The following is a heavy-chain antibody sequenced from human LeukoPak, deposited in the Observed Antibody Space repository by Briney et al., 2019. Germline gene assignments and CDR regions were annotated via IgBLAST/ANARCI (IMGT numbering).Heavy chain of an antibody. V-gene: IGHV4-61*02. CDR2: IYSSGST. CDR1: GLSITNCGTCY. D-gene: IGHD2-2*01. J-gene: IGHJ4*02. Sequence: SETLSLTCTVSGLSITNCGTCYWSWIRQPAGRGPEWIGRIYSSGSTNYNPSLASRVTISVDASKFSLRLSSVTAADTARYYCAVGSTSYYFDYWGQGILVTVSS. CDR3: AVGSTSYYFDY.